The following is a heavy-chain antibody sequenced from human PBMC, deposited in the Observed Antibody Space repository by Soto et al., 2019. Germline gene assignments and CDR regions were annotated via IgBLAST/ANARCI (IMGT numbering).Heavy chain of an antibody. J-gene: IGHJ2*01. D-gene: IGHD6-19*01. CDR2: IYYSGST. CDR3: ARTVAVAGDYWYFDL. CDR1: GGSISSSSYY. V-gene: IGHV4-39*01. Sequence: SETLSLTCTVSGGSISSSSYYWGWIRQPPGKGLEWIGSIYYSGSTYYNPSLKSRVTISVDTSKNQFSLKLSSVTAADTAVYYCARTVAVAGDYWYFDLWGRGTLVTVSS.